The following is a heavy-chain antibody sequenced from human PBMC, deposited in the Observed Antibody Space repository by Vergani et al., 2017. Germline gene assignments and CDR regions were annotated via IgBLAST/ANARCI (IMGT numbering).Heavy chain of an antibody. CDR3: ARDGPSTYYYDSSGYVIDY. D-gene: IGHD3-22*01. CDR1: GFTVSSNE. Sequence: EVQLVESRGVLVQPGGSLRLSCAASGFTVSSNEMSWVRQAPGKGLEWVSSISGGSTYYADSRKGRFTISRDNSKNTLHLQMNSLRAEDTAVYYCARDGPSTYYYDSSGYVIDYWGQGTLVTVSS. V-gene: IGHV3-38-3*01. J-gene: IGHJ4*02. CDR2: ISGGST.